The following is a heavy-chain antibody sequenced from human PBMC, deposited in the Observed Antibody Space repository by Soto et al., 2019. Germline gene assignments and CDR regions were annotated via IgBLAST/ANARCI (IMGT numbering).Heavy chain of an antibody. CDR2: IIPILGIA. J-gene: IGHJ4*02. CDR3: ARDGEDGSGTYYFDY. CDR1: GGTFSSYT. V-gene: IGHV1-69*04. Sequence: SVKVSCKASGGTFSSYTISWVRQAPGQGLEWMGRIIPILGIANYAQKFQGRVTITADKSTSTAYMELSSLRSEDTAVYYCARDGEDGSGTYYFDYWGQGTLVTVSS. D-gene: IGHD3-10*01.